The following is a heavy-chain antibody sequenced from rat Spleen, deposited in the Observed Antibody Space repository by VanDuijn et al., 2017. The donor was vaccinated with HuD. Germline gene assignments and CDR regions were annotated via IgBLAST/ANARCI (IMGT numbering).Heavy chain of an antibody. CDR2: ISPSGGST. J-gene: IGHJ2*01. Sequence: EVQLVESGGGLVQPGRSLKLSCAASGFTFSNYDMAWVRQAPTKGLEWVASISPSGGSTYYRDSVKGRFTVSRDNAKSTLSLQLNSVTTEDTATYYCARSADYDGTYYWGQGVMVTVSS. CDR1: GFTFSNYD. V-gene: IGHV5-25*01. D-gene: IGHD1-12*02. CDR3: ARSADYDGTYY.